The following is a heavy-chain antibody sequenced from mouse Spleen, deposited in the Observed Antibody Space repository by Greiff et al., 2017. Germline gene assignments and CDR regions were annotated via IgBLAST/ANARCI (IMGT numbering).Heavy chain of an antibody. CDR2: ISYDGSN. V-gene: IGHV3-6*01. CDR1: GYSITSGYY. CDR3: ANYYYGSSYWYFDV. D-gene: IGHD1-1*01. J-gene: IGHJ1*01. Sequence: VQLKESGPGLVKPSQSLSLTCSVTGYSITSGYYWNWIRQFPGNKLEWMGYISYDGSNNYNPSLKNRISITRDTSKNQFFLKLNSVTTEDTATYYCANYYYGSSYWYFDVWGAGTTVTVSS.